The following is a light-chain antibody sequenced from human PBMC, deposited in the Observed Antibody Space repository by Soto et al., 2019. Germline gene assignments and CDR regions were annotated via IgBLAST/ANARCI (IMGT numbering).Light chain of an antibody. CDR3: QQYHGYSRT. CDR1: QSIGSS. V-gene: IGKV1-5*01. Sequence: DIQMTQSPSTLSASVGDRVTITCRASQSIGSSLAWYQHKPGKAPNLLISDASSLERGVPSRFGGSGSGTEFTLSIRSLQPDDFATYYCQQYHGYSRTFGQGTKVDIK. J-gene: IGKJ1*01. CDR2: DAS.